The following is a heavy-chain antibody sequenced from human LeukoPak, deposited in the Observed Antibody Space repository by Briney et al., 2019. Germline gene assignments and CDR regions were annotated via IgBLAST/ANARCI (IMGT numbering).Heavy chain of an antibody. D-gene: IGHD6-25*01. V-gene: IGHV3-9*03. J-gene: IGHJ3*02. CDR2: ITWNSAGI. Sequence: GRSLRLSCAASGFTFDDDAMHWVRQAPGKGLEWVSGITWNSAGIDYADSVKGRFTISRDNAKNSLYLQMNSLRAEDMALYYCAKDRLSGFDAFDIWGQGTMVTVSS. CDR1: GFTFDDDA. CDR3: AKDRLSGFDAFDI.